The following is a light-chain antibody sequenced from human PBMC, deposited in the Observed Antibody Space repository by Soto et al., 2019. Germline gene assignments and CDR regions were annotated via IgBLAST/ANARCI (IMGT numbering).Light chain of an antibody. V-gene: IGLV1-40*01. CDR2: INN. CDR1: SSNIGAGYG. CDR3: QSYDSSLSAPVV. Sequence: QSVLTQPPSVSGAPGQRVTISCTGSSSNIGAGYGVHWYQQLPGTAPKLLIYINNNRPSGVPDRFSGSKSGTSASLAITGLQAEDEADYYCQSYDSSLSAPVVFGGGTKVTVL. J-gene: IGLJ2*01.